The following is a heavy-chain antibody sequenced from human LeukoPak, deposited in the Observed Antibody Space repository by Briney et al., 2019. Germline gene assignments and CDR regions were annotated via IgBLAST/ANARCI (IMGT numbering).Heavy chain of an antibody. V-gene: IGHV5-10-1*01. D-gene: IGHD2-2*01. Sequence: GESLKISCQTSGYTFIHYWISWVRQVPGKGLEWMGRIDPSDSYTNYGPPFQGHITISADRSLNTSYLQWSGLKASDTAMYYCARRQGCSSTSCPPDSWGQGTLVTVSS. CDR2: IDPSDSYT. CDR1: GYTFIHYW. J-gene: IGHJ4*02. CDR3: ARRQGCSSTSCPPDS.